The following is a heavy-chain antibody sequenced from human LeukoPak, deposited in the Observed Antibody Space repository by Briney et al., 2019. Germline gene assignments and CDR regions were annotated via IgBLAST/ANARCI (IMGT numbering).Heavy chain of an antibody. J-gene: IGHJ4*02. CDR2: IIPILGIA. V-gene: IGHV1-69*04. CDR1: GYTFTSYG. CDR3: ARGGYSYGFFDY. Sequence: SVKVSCKASGYTFTSYGITWVRQAPGQGLEWMGRIIPILGIANYAQKFQGRVTITADKSTSTAYMELSSLRSEDTAVYYCARGGYSYGFFDYWGQGTLVTVSS. D-gene: IGHD5-18*01.